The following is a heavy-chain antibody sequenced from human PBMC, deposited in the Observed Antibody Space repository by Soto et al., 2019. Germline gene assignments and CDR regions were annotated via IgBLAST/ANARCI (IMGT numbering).Heavy chain of an antibody. J-gene: IGHJ5*02. D-gene: IGHD6-13*01. CDR2: MNPNPGNT. V-gene: IGHV1-8*01. CDR3: ARGNAMMLPGTWFDP. Sequence: QVQLVQSGAEVKKPGASVKVSCKASGYTFTSYDVNWMRQATGQGPEWMGWMNPNPGNTAYAQKFQGRVTMTRNTSMSTAYMELSSMRSEDTAVYYCARGNAMMLPGTWFDPWGQGTLVTVSS. CDR1: GYTFTSYD.